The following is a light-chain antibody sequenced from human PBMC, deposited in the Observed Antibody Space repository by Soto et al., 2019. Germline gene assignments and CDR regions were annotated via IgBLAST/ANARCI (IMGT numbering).Light chain of an antibody. CDR2: DVS. J-gene: IGLJ1*01. CDR3: CVYAGSRRYV. Sequence: QSALTQPRSVSGSLGQSVTISCTGTSSDVGSYNYVSWYQQHPGKAPKVMIYDVSARPSGVPDRFSGSKSGNTASLTISGLQAEDEADYYCCVYAGSRRYVLGSGNQVTVL. V-gene: IGLV2-11*01. CDR1: SSDVGSYNY.